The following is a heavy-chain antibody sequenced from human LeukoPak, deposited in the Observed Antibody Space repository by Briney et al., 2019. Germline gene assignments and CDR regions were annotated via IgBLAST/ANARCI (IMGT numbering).Heavy chain of an antibody. V-gene: IGHV1-69*05. CDR1: GDTFSNYA. Sequence: PEASVKVSCKSSGDTFSNYAITWVRQAPGQSLEWMGGIIPIFRTAHYAQKFQGRVTITKDESTSTAYMELSNLRSEDTAVYHCARGPYSGYDVGSFSAYFYCMDVWGKGTTVTVSS. CDR2: IIPIFRTA. J-gene: IGHJ6*03. CDR3: ARGPYSGYDVGSFSAYFYCMDV. D-gene: IGHD5-12*01.